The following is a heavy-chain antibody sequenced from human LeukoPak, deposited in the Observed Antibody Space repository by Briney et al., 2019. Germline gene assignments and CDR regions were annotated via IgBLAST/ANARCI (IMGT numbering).Heavy chain of an antibody. CDR1: GFTFTSYS. Sequence: GGSLRLSCAASGFTFTSYSMSWIRQAPGKGLEWVSGISGSGDNTYYADSVKGRFTISRDNSKNTLYVQVNSLGTEDTAAYYCAKGSYYDSSGSFYFDYWGQGTLVTVSS. J-gene: IGHJ4*02. CDR3: AKGSYYDSSGSFYFDY. V-gene: IGHV3-23*01. D-gene: IGHD3-22*01. CDR2: ISGSGDNT.